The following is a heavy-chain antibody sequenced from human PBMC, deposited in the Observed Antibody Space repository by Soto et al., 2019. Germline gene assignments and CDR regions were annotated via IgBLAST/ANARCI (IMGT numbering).Heavy chain of an antibody. CDR3: ARSIAPRDYAMDV. Sequence: EVQLVESGGGLVQPGGSLRLSCAASGFTFSGYDMHWVRQATGKRLEWVSTIGNAGDTYYPGSVKGRFTVSRENAKNSFFLQMNSLRAGDTAVYYCARSIAPRDYAMDVWGQGTTVTVSS. CDR2: IGNAGDT. J-gene: IGHJ6*02. D-gene: IGHD6-13*01. CDR1: GFTFSGYD. V-gene: IGHV3-13*01.